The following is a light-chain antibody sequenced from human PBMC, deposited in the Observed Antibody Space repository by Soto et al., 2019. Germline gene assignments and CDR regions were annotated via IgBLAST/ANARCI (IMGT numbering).Light chain of an antibody. CDR2: GAS. V-gene: IGKV3-20*01. Sequence: EIVLMQSPDTLSLSPGERATLSCRASQSISSGYLAWYQQKPGQAPRLLIYGASSRATGIPDRFSGSGSETDFTLTISRLEPEDFAVYYCQRYGTSLTWTFGQGTKVDIK. CDR1: QSISSGY. J-gene: IGKJ1*01. CDR3: QRYGTSLTWT.